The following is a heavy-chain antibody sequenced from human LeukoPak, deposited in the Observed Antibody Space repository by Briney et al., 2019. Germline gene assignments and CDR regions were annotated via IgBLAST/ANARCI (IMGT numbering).Heavy chain of an antibody. CDR1: GGSISSHY. J-gene: IGHJ4*02. CDR2: IYYSGST. D-gene: IGHD1-7*01. V-gene: IGHV4-59*11. CDR3: ARVYVAGTTSIFDH. Sequence: PSETLSLTCTVSGGSISSHYWSWIRQPPGKGLEWIGYIYYSGSTNYNPSLKSRVTISVDTSKNQFSLKLSSVTAADTAVYYCARVYVAGTTSIFDHWGQGTLVTVSS.